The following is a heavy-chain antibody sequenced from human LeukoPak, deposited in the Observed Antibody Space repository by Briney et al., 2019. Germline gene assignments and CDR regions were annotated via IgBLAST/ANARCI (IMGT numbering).Heavy chain of an antibody. CDR2: ISYDGSNK. CDR1: GFTFSSYA. D-gene: IGHD2-21*02. Sequence: GGSLRLSCAASGFTFSSYAMHWVRQAPGKGLEWVAVISYDGSNKYYADSVKGRFTISRDNSKNTLYLQMNSLRAEDTAVYYCARDFLDYCGGDCYPDWWGQGTLVTVSS. CDR3: ARDFLDYCGGDCYPDW. V-gene: IGHV3-30-3*01. J-gene: IGHJ4*02.